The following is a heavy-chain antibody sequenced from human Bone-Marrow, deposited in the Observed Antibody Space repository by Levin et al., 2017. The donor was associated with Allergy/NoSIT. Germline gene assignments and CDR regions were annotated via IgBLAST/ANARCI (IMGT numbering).Heavy chain of an antibody. D-gene: IGHD2-21*01. V-gene: IGHV3-23*01. J-gene: IGHJ4*02. Sequence: GGSLRLSCAASGFTFSSFALSWVRQAPGKGLEWVSGITGSGETRYYADSVRGRFTISRDNLKNMVYLEMNSLRGEDTAIYFCAKEAYAYGRPFDSLGQGTLVTVSS. CDR1: GFTFSSFA. CDR3: AKEAYAYGRPFDS. CDR2: ITGSGETR.